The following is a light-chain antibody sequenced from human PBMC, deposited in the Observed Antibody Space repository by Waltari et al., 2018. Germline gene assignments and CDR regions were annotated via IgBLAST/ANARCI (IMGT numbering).Light chain of an antibody. CDR1: SGSVPTDYY. V-gene: IGLV8-61*01. J-gene: IGLJ3*02. Sequence: QTVVTQEPSLSVSPGGTITPTCDLTSGSVPTDYYPSWYKQNPGQAPRTLIYNTKSRSSGVPDRFSGSILGNKAALTITGAQADDESDYYCVLYMGRGVSVFGGGTKLTVL. CDR2: NTK. CDR3: VLYMGRGVSV.